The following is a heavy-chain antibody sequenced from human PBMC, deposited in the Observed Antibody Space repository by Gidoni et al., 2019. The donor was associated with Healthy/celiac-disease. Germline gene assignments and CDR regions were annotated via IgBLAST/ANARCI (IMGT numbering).Heavy chain of an antibody. V-gene: IGHV3-7*03. J-gene: IGHJ3*02. Sequence: EVQLVESGGGLVQPGGSLRLSRAASGFTFSSYWMSWVRQAPGKGLEWVANIKQDGSEKYYVDSVKGRFTISRDNAKNSLYLQMNSLRAEDTAVYYCARDKKVGIVVDYDAFDIWGQGTMVTVSS. CDR2: IKQDGSEK. CDR3: ARDKKVGIVVDYDAFDI. D-gene: IGHD3-22*01. CDR1: GFTFSSYW.